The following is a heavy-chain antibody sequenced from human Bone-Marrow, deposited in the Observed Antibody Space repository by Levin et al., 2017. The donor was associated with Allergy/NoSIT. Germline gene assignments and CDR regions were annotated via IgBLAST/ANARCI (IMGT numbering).Heavy chain of an antibody. CDR1: GFTFSSYG. J-gene: IGHJ4*02. Sequence: GGSLRLSCAASGFTFSSYGMHWVRQAPGKGLEWVAVIWYDGSNKYYADSVKGRFTISRDNSKNTLYLQMNSLRAEDTAVYYCARGRRDSSGWWTLNRYYFDYWGQGTLVTVSS. CDR3: ARGRRDSSGWWTLNRYYFDY. CDR2: IWYDGSNK. D-gene: IGHD6-19*01. V-gene: IGHV3-33*01.